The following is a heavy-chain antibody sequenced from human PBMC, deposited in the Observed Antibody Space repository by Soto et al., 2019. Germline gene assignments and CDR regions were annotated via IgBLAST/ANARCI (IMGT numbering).Heavy chain of an antibody. J-gene: IGHJ4*02. D-gene: IGHD1-1*01. CDR3: ARRYGYSFDY. Sequence: QVQLQESGPGLVKPSETLSLTCTVSGGSISSYYWSWIRQPPGKGLEWIGYIYYSGSTNYNPSLKRRVTIPVDTPKNQFSLKLTSVTAAAAAVYYFARRYGYSFDYWGQGTLVTVSS. V-gene: IGHV4-59*12. CDR1: GGSISSYY. CDR2: IYYSGST.